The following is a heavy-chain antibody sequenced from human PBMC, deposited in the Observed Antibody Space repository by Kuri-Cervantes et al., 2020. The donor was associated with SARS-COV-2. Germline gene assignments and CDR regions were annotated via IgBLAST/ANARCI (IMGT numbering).Heavy chain of an antibody. CDR2: ISYDGSNK. CDR1: GFTFSSYG. D-gene: IGHD3-22*01. J-gene: IGHJ6*02. V-gene: IGHV3-30*03. CDR3: ARAHYYDSLGYYYYGMDV. Sequence: GGSLRLSCAASGFTFSSYGMHWVRQAPGKGLEWVAVISYDGSNKYYADSVEGRFTISRDNSKNTLYLQMNSLRAEDTAVYYCARAHYYDSLGYYYYGMDVWGQGTTVTVSS.